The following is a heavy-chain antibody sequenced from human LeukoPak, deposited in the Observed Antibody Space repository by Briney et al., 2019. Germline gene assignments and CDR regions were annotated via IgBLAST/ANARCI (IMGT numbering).Heavy chain of an antibody. Sequence: GRSLRLSCAASGFTFSSYAMHWVRQAPGKGPEWVAVISYDGSNKYYADSVKGRFTISRDNSKNTLYLQMNSLRAEDTAVYYCARDPIEPMAPWGQGTLVTVSS. CDR1: GFTFSSYA. CDR3: ARDPIEPMAP. V-gene: IGHV3-30-3*01. J-gene: IGHJ5*02. CDR2: ISYDGSNK. D-gene: IGHD5-24*01.